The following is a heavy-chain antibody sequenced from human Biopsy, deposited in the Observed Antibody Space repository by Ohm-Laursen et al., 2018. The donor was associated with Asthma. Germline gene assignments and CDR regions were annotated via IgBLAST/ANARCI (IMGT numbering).Heavy chain of an antibody. J-gene: IGHJ4*02. Sequence: SLRLSCAASGFTFSSYAMSWVRQAPGKGLEWVSAISGSGGSTYYADSVKGRFTISRDNSKNTLYLQMNSLRAEDKAVYYCAKDRDYDILTGPPGFDYWGQGTLVTVSS. V-gene: IGHV3-23*01. CDR1: GFTFSSYA. CDR3: AKDRDYDILTGPPGFDY. D-gene: IGHD3-9*01. CDR2: ISGSGGST.